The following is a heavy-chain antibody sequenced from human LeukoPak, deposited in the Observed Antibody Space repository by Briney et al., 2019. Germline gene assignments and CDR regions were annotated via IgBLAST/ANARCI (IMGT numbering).Heavy chain of an antibody. V-gene: IGHV4-59*12. CDR3: ARDDYDGYYFDY. D-gene: IGHD3-22*01. CDR2: IYYTGNS. CDR1: GGSISTYY. Sequence: SETLSLTCTVSGGSISTYYWSWIRQPPGKGLEWIGYIYYTGNSNYNPSLKSRVTLSVDTSKNQFSLKLSSVTAADTAVYYCARDDYDGYYFDYWGQGTLVTVSS. J-gene: IGHJ4*02.